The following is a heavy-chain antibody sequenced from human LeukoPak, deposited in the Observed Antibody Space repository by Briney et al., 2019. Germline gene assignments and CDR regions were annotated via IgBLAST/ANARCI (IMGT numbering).Heavy chain of an antibody. J-gene: IGHJ4*02. Sequence: PGGSLRLSCAASGFTFSSYSMNWVRQAPGKGLEWVSYISSSSSTIYYADSVKGRFTISRDNSKNTLYLQMSSLRAEDTAVYYCVKVATYYYDSSGYYRDWGQGTLVTVSS. V-gene: IGHV3-48*01. CDR3: VKVATYYYDSSGYYRD. CDR1: GFTFSSYS. D-gene: IGHD3-22*01. CDR2: ISSSSSTI.